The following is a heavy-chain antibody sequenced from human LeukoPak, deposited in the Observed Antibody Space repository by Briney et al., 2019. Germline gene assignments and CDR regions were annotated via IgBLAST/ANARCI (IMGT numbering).Heavy chain of an antibody. Sequence: SETLSLTCTVSGGSISSYYWSWIRQPPGEELGWIGYIYYTGHTNYNHSLKSRVTISVDTPKNQFSLKLSSVTAADTAVYYCARRVAARPDYYFDPWGQGTLVTVSS. J-gene: IGHJ5*02. D-gene: IGHD6-6*01. CDR2: IYYTGHT. CDR3: ARRVAARPDYYFDP. V-gene: IGHV4-59*08. CDR1: GGSISSYY.